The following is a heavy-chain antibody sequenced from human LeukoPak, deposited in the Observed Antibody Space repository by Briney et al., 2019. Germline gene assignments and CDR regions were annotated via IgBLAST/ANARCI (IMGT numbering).Heavy chain of an antibody. J-gene: IGHJ4*02. CDR1: GYSFTGNY. CDR2: ISPNSGGT. CDR3: ARADLAYCSITTCSSFDY. D-gene: IGHD2-2*01. V-gene: IGHV1-2*02. Sequence: GASVKVSCKASGYSFTGNYIHWVRQAPGQGLEWMGWISPNSGGTDYAQKFQGRVTMTRDTSISTAYTELRGLRPDDTGVYYCARADLAYCSITTCSSFDYWGQGTLVTVSS.